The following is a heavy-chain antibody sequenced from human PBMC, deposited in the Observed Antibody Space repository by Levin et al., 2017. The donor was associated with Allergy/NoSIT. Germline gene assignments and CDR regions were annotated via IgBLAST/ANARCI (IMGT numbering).Heavy chain of an antibody. CDR2: INPNSGGT. CDR1: GYTFTGYY. D-gene: IGHD1-1*01. V-gene: IGHV1-2*02. Sequence: GESLKISCKASGYTFTGYYMHWVRQAPGQGLEWMGWINPNSGGTNYAQKFQGRVTMTRDTSISTAYMELSRLRSDDTAVYYCARERTNYYGMDVWGQGTTVTVSS. J-gene: IGHJ6*02. CDR3: ARERTNYYGMDV.